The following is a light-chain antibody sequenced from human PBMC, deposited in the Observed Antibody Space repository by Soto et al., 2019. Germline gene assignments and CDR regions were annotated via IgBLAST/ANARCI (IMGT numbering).Light chain of an antibody. CDR2: AAS. CDR3: QQSYSIPYT. CDR1: QTIRNF. V-gene: IGKV1-39*01. Sequence: DIQMTQSPSSLSASVGDRVSITCRANQTIRNFLQWYQQKPGQVPKFLIYAASSLVDGVPSRFSGSGSGADFTLTISSLQPEDFATYYCQQSYSIPYTFGQGTKLDIK. J-gene: IGKJ2*01.